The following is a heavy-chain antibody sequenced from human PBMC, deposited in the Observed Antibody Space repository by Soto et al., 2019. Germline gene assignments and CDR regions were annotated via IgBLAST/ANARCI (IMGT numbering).Heavy chain of an antibody. CDR2: IYYSGST. CDR3: ARHYYYDSSGYYSWFDP. CDR1: GGSISSSSYY. D-gene: IGHD3-22*01. V-gene: IGHV4-39*01. J-gene: IGHJ5*02. Sequence: SETLSLTCTVSGGSISSSSYYWGWIRQPPGKGLEWIGRIYYSGSTYYNPSLKSRVTISVDTSKNQFSLKLTSVTAADTAVYYCARHYYYDSSGYYSWFDPWGQGTLVTVSS.